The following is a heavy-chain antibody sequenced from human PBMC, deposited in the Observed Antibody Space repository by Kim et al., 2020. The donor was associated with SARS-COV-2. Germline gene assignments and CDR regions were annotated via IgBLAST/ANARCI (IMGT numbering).Heavy chain of an antibody. Sequence: KGRFTISRNNAKNSLYLQMNSLRAEDTAVYYCARQAYDSSGYELLSPFDYWGQGTLVTVSS. V-gene: IGHV3-11*01. J-gene: IGHJ4*02. CDR3: ARQAYDSSGYELLSPFDY. D-gene: IGHD3-22*01.